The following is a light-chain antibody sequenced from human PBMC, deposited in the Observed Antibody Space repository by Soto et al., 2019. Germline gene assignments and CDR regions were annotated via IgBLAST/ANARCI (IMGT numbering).Light chain of an antibody. CDR2: DVS. CDR3: SSYTSSSTRV. Sequence: QSVLTQPASVSWSPGQSITISCTGTSSDVGGYNYVSWYQQHPGKAPKLMIYDVSNRPSGVSNRFSGSKSGNTASLTISGLQAEDEADYYCSSYTSSSTRVFGGGTKLTLL. V-gene: IGLV2-14*01. J-gene: IGLJ2*01. CDR1: SSDVGGYNY.